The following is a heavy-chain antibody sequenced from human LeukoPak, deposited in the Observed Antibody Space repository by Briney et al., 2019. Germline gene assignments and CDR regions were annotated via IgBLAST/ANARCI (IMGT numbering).Heavy chain of an antibody. Sequence: GGSLRLSCAASGFTFSSYSMSWVRQAPEKGLEWVSSISSGSSYIYSPYYADSVKGRFTISRDNAKTSLYLQMNSLKTEDTAVYYCVRRGSNSGNLYAEGDYWGQGTLVTVSS. J-gene: IGHJ4*02. V-gene: IGHV3-21*04. D-gene: IGHD1-26*01. CDR1: GFTFSSYS. CDR2: ISSGSSYIYSP. CDR3: VRRGSNSGNLYAEGDY.